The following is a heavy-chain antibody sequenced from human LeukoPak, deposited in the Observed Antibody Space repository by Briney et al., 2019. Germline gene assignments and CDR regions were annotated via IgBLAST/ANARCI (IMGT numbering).Heavy chain of an antibody. V-gene: IGHV3-11*01. Sequence: GSLRLSCAASGFTFSDYYMSWIRQAPGKGLEWVSYISSSGSTIYYAGSVKGRFTISRDNAKNSLYLQMNSLRAEDTAVYYCARDTPYYYDSSGYHDYWGQGTLVTVSS. CDR2: ISSSGSTI. CDR3: ARDTPYYYDSSGYHDY. CDR1: GFTFSDYY. J-gene: IGHJ4*02. D-gene: IGHD3-22*01.